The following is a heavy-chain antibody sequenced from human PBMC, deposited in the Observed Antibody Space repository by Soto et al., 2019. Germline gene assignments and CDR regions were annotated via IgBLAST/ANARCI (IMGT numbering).Heavy chain of an antibody. D-gene: IGHD3-3*01. CDR2: INHSGST. CDR1: GGSFSGYY. V-gene: IGHV4-34*01. CDR3: ARALGAIFGVVITRIGRRFDY. J-gene: IGHJ4*02. Sequence: PSETLSLTCAVYGGSFSGYYWSWIRQPPGKGLEWIGEINHSGSTNYNPSLKCRVTISVDTSKNQFSLKLSSVTAADTAVYYCARALGAIFGVVITRIGRRFDYWGQGTLVTVSS.